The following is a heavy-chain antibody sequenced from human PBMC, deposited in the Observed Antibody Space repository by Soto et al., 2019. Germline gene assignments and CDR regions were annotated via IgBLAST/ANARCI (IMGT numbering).Heavy chain of an antibody. Sequence: QVQLQESGPGLVKPSQTLSLTCTVSGVSISSGSYYWSWIRQPPGKGLEWTGFMSYSWINSYNASLKSRITMSVDTSKSQFSLSLSFVTAADTAVYYCATMGTPATGLYYFDNWGQGTLVTVSS. V-gene: IGHV4-30-4*01. CDR1: GVSISSGSYY. J-gene: IGHJ4*02. CDR3: ATMGTPATGLYYFDN. D-gene: IGHD1-7*01. CDR2: MSYSWIN.